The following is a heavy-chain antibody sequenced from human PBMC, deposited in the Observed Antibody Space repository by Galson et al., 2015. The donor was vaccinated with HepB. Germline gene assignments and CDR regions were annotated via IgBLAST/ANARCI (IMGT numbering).Heavy chain of an antibody. CDR2: IIPILGIA. CDR1: GGTFSSYA. Sequence: SVKVSCKASGGTFSSYAISWVRQAPGQGLEWMGRIIPILGIANYAQKFQGRVTITADKSTSTAYMELSSLRSEDTAVYYCARDLDIVVVVAATPKAFDIWGQGTMVTVSS. V-gene: IGHV1-69*04. CDR3: ARDLDIVVVVAATPKAFDI. D-gene: IGHD2-15*01. J-gene: IGHJ3*02.